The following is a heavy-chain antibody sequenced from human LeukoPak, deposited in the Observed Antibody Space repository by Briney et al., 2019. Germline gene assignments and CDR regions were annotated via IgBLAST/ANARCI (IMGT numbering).Heavy chain of an antibody. J-gene: IGHJ3*02. CDR1: GGSFSGYY. Sequence: SETLSLTCAVYGGSFSGYYWSWIRQPPGKGLEWIGEINHSGSTNYNPSLKSRVTISVDTSKNQFSLKLSSVTAADTAVYYCASGYYSAFDIWGQGTMVTVSS. CDR2: INHSGST. CDR3: ASGYYSAFDI. D-gene: IGHD3-10*01. V-gene: IGHV4-34*01.